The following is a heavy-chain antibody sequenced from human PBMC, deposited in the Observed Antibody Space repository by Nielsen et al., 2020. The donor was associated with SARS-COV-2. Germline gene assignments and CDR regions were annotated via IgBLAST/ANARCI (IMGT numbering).Heavy chain of an antibody. CDR2: ISWNSGSI. V-gene: IGHV3-9*01. CDR1: GFTFDDYA. CDR3: AKEGYYYDSSGYRAHVFDY. J-gene: IGHJ4*02. Sequence: GGSLRLSCAASGFTFDDYAMHWVRQAPGKGLEWVSGISWNSGSIGYADSVKGRFTISRDNAKNSLYLQMNSLRAEDTALYYCAKEGYYYDSSGYRAHVFDYWGQGTLVTVSS. D-gene: IGHD3-22*01.